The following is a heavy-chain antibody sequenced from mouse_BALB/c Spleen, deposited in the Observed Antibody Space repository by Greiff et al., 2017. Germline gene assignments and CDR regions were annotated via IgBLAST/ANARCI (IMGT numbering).Heavy chain of an antibody. D-gene: IGHD2-3*01. CDR3: ARTPDGYYAMDY. V-gene: IGHV5-17*02. J-gene: IGHJ4*01. CDR1: GFTFSSFG. CDR2: ISSGSSTI. Sequence: VQLKESGGGLVQPGGSRKLSCAASGFTFSSFGMHWVRQAPEKGLEWVAYISSGSSTIYYADTVKGRFTISRDNPKNTLFLQMTSLRSEDTAMYYCARTPDGYYAMDYWGQGTSVTVSS.